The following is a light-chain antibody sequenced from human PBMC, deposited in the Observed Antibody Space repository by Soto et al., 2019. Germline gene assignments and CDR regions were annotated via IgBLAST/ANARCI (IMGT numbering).Light chain of an antibody. CDR1: SSDVGGYNY. V-gene: IGLV2-14*03. CDR3: SSYTTSNTRQIV. J-gene: IGLJ1*01. Sequence: QCALTQPASVSGSPGQSITISCTGTSSDVGGYNYVSWHQHHPGKAPKLLIYDVSNRPSGVSNRFSGSKSDNTASLTISGLQPEDEADYYCSSYTTSNTRQIVFGTGTKVTVL. CDR2: DVS.